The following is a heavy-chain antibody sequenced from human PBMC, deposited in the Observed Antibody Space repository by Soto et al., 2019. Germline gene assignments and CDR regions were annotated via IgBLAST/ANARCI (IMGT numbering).Heavy chain of an antibody. Sequence: SETLSLTCTVSGASMSSSYWSWIRQPPGMGLEWIGYTSYSGTTNYNPSLKSRVTISVDTSKKQFSLKVTSLTAADTAVYYCARERCSGGSCYGAFEHWGPGAPVTVSS. CDR3: ARERCSGGSCYGAFEH. D-gene: IGHD2-15*01. CDR2: TSYSGTT. V-gene: IGHV4-59*12. J-gene: IGHJ4*02. CDR1: GASMSSSY.